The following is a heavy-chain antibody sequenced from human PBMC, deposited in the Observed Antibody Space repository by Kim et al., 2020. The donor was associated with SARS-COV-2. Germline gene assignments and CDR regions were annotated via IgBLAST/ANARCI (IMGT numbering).Heavy chain of an antibody. D-gene: IGHD6-13*01. CDR3: ARLQQLALRRVHFDY. J-gene: IGHJ4*02. V-gene: IGHV4-39*01. CDR2: IYYSGST. CDR1: GGSISSSSYY. Sequence: SETLSLTCTVSGGSISSSSYYWGWIRQPPGKGLEWIGSIYYSGSTYYNPSLKSRVTISVDTSKNQFSLKLSSVTAADTAVYYCARLQQLALRRVHFDYWGQGTLVTVSS.